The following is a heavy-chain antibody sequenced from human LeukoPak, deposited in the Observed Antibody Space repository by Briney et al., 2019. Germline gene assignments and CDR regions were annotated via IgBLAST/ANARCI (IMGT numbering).Heavy chain of an antibody. Sequence: SETLSLTCAVYGGSFSGYYWSWIRQPPGQGLEWIGEINHSASTNYNPSLKSRVTISVDPSKNQFSLKLSSVTAADTAVYYCASFAREHSPFQHWGQGTLVTVSS. CDR2: INHSAST. D-gene: IGHD1/OR15-1a*01. V-gene: IGHV4-34*01. CDR1: GGSFSGYY. CDR3: ASFAREHSPFQH. J-gene: IGHJ1*01.